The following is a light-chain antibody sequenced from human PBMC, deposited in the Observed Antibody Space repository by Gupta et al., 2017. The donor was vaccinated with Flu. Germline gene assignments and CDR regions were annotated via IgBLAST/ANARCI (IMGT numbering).Light chain of an antibody. CDR3: QQYNSYPPT. CDR2: GAS. CDR1: QGIINN. Sequence: DIQMTQSPSSLSASVGDRVTITCRASQGIINNVAWFQQKPGQAPKSLISGASTLQSGVPSRFSGSGSRTECTLTITSLQPEDFATYYCQQYNSYPPTFGQGTRLDIK. V-gene: IGKV1-16*01. J-gene: IGKJ5*01.